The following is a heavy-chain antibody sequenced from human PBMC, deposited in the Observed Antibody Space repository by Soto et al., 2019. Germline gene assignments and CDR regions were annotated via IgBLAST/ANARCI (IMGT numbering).Heavy chain of an antibody. J-gene: IGHJ5*02. V-gene: IGHV1-18*01. D-gene: IGHD3-9*01. CDR2: ISAYNGNT. Sequence: ASVKVSCKASGYTFTSYGISWVRQAPGQGLEWMGWISAYNGNTNYAQKLQGRVTMTTDTSTSTAYMELSSLRSEDTAVYYCARGGAAVRYFDWLLYSNWFDPWGQGTLVTVSS. CDR1: GYTFTSYG. CDR3: ARGGAAVRYFDWLLYSNWFDP.